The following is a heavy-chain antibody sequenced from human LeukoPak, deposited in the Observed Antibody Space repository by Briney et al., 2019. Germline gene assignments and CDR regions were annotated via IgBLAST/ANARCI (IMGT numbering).Heavy chain of an antibody. CDR2: IGTGGST. J-gene: IGHJ4*02. V-gene: IGHV3-66*01. CDR1: GFSVGSTY. Sequence: GGSLRLSCAAAGFSVGSTYMTWIRQTPDKGLEWVSVIGTGGSTYYTDPVKGRFTISRDSSKNTLYLQMNSLRAEDTAVYYCAKAPNSNLGSWGQGTLVTVSS. CDR3: AKAPNSNLGS. D-gene: IGHD1-1*01.